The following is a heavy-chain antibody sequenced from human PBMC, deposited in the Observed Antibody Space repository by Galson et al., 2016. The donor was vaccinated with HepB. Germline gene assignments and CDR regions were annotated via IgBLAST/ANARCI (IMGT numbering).Heavy chain of an antibody. CDR1: GGSISGYH. CDR2: INDGGIT. Sequence: SETLSLTCDVHGGSISGYHWNWIRQPPGKGLEWLGEINDGGITSYSPSLERRVTVSVDLSKSQLSLNLVAVTAADTAVYYCARGRGRTWPTSDYWGQGVLVTVSS. D-gene: IGHD2/OR15-2a*01. J-gene: IGHJ4*02. V-gene: IGHV4-34*01. CDR3: ARGRGRTWPTSDY.